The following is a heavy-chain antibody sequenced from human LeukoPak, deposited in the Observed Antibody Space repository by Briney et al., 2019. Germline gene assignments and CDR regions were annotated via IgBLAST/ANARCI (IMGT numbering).Heavy chain of an antibody. D-gene: IGHD3-10*01. Sequence: ASVKLSCKASGYTFTGYYIHWVRQAPGPGLEWVGGANLYSGGAKYAQKVHVRVPMTRETSISTAYMERSRLRSDDTAVYYCARGGTYTTYGTGSYLICGQGTMVTVSS. J-gene: IGHJ3*02. CDR3: ARGGTYTTYGTGSYLI. CDR2: ANLYSGGA. V-gene: IGHV1-2*02. CDR1: GYTFTGYY.